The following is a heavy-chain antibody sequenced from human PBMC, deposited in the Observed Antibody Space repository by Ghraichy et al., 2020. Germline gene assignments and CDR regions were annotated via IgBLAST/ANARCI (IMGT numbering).Heavy chain of an antibody. CDR1: GFTFDDYA. D-gene: IGHD5-18*01. V-gene: IGHV3-43D*03. Sequence: GESLNISCAASGFTFDDYAMHWVRQAPGKGLEWVSLISWDGGSTYYADSVKGRFTISRDNSKNSLYLQMNSLRAEDTALYYCAKDASDTAMVTLDYWGQGTLVTVSS. J-gene: IGHJ4*02. CDR2: ISWDGGST. CDR3: AKDASDTAMVTLDY.